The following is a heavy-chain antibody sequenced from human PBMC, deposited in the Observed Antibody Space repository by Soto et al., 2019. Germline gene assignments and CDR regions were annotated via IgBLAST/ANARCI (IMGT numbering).Heavy chain of an antibody. D-gene: IGHD5-12*01. CDR1: CGSISSYY. CDR3: ARVGSGYDLTYSDY. J-gene: IGHJ4*02. V-gene: IGHV4-59*01. Sequence: SETLSITCTVSCGSISSYYWTWIRQPPGKGLEWIGYIYYGGNTNYSPSLKSRVTISVDTSKNQFSLKVSSVTAADTAVYYCARVGSGYDLTYSDYWGQGTLVNVSS. CDR2: IYYGGNT.